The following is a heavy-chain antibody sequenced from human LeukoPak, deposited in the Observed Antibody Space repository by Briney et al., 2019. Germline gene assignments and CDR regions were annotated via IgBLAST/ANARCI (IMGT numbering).Heavy chain of an antibody. CDR3: ARDRGRITIFGVVINDAFDI. CDR2: IYTSGST. D-gene: IGHD3-3*01. CDR1: GGSISSYY. Sequence: PSETLSLTCTVSGGSISSYYWSWIRQPAGKGLEWIGRIYTSGSTNYNPFLKSRVTMSVDTSKNQFSLRLSSVTAADTAVYYCARDRGRITIFGVVINDAFDIWGQGTMVTVSS. V-gene: IGHV4-4*07. J-gene: IGHJ3*02.